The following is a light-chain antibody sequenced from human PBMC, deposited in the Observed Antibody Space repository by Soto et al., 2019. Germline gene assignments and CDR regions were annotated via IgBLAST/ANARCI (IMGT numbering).Light chain of an antibody. CDR3: QQYGSVPLT. V-gene: IGKV3-20*01. CDR2: GAS. J-gene: IGKJ4*01. CDR1: QSVSTSY. Sequence: ESVLTQSPGTLSLSPGERATLSCRASQSVSTSYLAWYQQKPGQAPRLLIYGASSRATGIPDRFSGSGSGADFTLTISRLEPEDFAVYYCQQYGSVPLTFGGGPKVEIK.